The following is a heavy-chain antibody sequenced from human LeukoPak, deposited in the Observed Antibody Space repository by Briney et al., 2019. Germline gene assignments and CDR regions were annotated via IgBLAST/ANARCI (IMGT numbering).Heavy chain of an antibody. V-gene: IGHV1-18*01. Sequence: ASVKVSCKASGYSFTSYGISWVRQAPGQGLEWMGWISAYNGNTNYAQRLQGRVTMTTDTSTSTAYMELRSLTSDDTAVYYCARANTLGLLPGGWFDPWGQGTLVTVSS. CDR2: ISAYNGNT. CDR3: ARANTLGLLPGGWFDP. CDR1: GYSFTSYG. J-gene: IGHJ5*02. D-gene: IGHD1/OR15-1a*01.